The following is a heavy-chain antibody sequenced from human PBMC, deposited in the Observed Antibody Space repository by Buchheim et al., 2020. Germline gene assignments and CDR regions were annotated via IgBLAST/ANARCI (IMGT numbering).Heavy chain of an antibody. V-gene: IGHV4-34*01. Sequence: QVQLQQWGAGLLKPSETLSLICAVYGGSFSGYYWSWIRQPPGKGLEWIGEINHSGSTNYNPSLKSRVTIPVDTPKNQFSLKLSSVTAADTAVYYCARLSSNYYGMDVWGQGTT. CDR2: INHSGST. CDR1: GGSFSGYY. J-gene: IGHJ6*02. CDR3: ARLSSNYYGMDV.